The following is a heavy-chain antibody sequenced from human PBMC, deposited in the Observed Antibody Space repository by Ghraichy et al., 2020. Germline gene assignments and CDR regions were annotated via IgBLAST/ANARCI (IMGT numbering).Heavy chain of an antibody. CDR3: AHVEYGTSAADDNYAGMDV. J-gene: IGHJ6*02. Sequence: SGPTLVKPTQTLTLTCAFSGFSLSTSGMGVGWIRQPTGKALEWLALVYCNGDKLYSASLKSRVTITKDTSNNQVVHTMTNLDPVDTATYYCAHVEYGTSAADDNYAGMDVGGQGTTVTVPS. D-gene: IGHD6-6*01. CDR2: VYCNGDK. V-gene: IGHV2-5*01. CDR1: GFSLSTSGMG.